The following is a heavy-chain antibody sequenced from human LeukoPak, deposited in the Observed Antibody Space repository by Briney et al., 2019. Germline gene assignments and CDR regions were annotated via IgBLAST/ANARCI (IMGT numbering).Heavy chain of an antibody. V-gene: IGHV3-11*04. Sequence: PGGSLRLSCAASGFTFTDHYMSWVRQAPGKGLEWVSYISSSGDITYYADSVKGRFTISRDNAKNSLYLQMNSLRAEDTAVYYCARGRSSSWYRNWFDPWGQGTLVTVSS. CDR2: ISSSGDIT. CDR1: GFTFTDHY. J-gene: IGHJ5*02. CDR3: ARGRSSSWYRNWFDP. D-gene: IGHD6-13*01.